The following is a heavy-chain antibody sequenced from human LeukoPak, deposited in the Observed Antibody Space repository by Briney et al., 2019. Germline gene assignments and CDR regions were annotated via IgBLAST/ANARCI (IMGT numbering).Heavy chain of an antibody. D-gene: IGHD5-18*01. CDR2: IYYSGST. Sequence: PSETLSLTCTVSGGSISSSSYYWGWIRQPPGKGLEWIGSIYYSGSTYYNPSLKGRVTISVDTSKNQVSLDLTSVNAADTAVYYCARDLDTNRWVTFDYWGQGALVTVSS. CDR1: GGSISSSSYY. CDR3: ARDLDTNRWVTFDY. J-gene: IGHJ4*02. V-gene: IGHV4-39*07.